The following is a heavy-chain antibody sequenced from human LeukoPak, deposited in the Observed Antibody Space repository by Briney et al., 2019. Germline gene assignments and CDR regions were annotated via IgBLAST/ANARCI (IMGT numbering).Heavy chain of an antibody. CDR2: ISSSSSYI. V-gene: IGHV3-21*01. D-gene: IGHD5-18*01. CDR3: ARAGGGYSYGLDY. J-gene: IGHJ4*02. Sequence: GGSLRLSCAASGFTFSSYSMNWVRQAPGKGLEWVSSISSSSSYIYYADSVKGRFTISRDNAKNSLYLQMNSLRAEDTAVYYCARAGGGYSYGLDYWGQGTLVTVSS. CDR1: GFTFSSYS.